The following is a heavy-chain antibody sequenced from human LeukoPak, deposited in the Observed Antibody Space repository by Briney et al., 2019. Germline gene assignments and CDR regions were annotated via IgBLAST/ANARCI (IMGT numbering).Heavy chain of an antibody. J-gene: IGHJ4*02. Sequence: GRSLRLSCAASGFTFRSYGMHWVRQGPGKGLEWVAVISYDGSKKYYADSVKGRFTISRDNAKNSLYLQMNSLRAEDTAVYYCARAHNWKYGSFDFWGQGTLVTVSS. CDR2: ISYDGSKK. CDR3: ARAHNWKYGSFDF. V-gene: IGHV3-30*03. D-gene: IGHD1-7*01. CDR1: GFTFRSYG.